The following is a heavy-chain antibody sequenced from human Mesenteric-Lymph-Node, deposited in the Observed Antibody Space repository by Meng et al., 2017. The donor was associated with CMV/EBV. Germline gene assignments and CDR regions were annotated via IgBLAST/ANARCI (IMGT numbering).Heavy chain of an antibody. D-gene: IGHD7-27*01. V-gene: IGHV4-4*02. CDR3: AREVPQLGTFDY. CDR2: IYHSGST. J-gene: IGHJ4*02. CDR1: RGSISSSNW. Sequence: CAVSRGSISSSNWCSWVRPPPGKGLEWIGEIYHSGSTNYNPSLKSRVTISVDKSKNQFSLKLSSLTAADTAVYYCAREVPQLGTFDYWGQGTLVTVS.